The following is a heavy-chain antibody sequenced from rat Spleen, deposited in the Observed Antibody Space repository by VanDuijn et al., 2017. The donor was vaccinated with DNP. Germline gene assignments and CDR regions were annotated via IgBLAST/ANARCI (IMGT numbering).Heavy chain of an antibody. V-gene: IGHV5-7*01. D-gene: IGHD1-3*01. CDR2: ISFDGTET. CDR1: GFTVSDYN. J-gene: IGHJ4*01. Sequence: EVQLVESGGGLVQPGRSLKLSCAASGFTVSDYNLAWVRQAPKKGLEWVTTISFDGTETYYQDSVKGRFTISRDNAENTVYLQMNSLRSEDTATYYCGNWDNFGTYTMDARGPGTSVTVSS. CDR3: GNWDNFGTYTMDA.